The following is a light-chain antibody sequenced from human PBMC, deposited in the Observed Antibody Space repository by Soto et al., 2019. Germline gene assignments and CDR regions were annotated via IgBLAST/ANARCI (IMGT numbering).Light chain of an antibody. Sequence: DVVMTQSPLSLPVTLGQPSSISCRFRQILVHSDANTYFYWLQKRPGQSPRRLISTASDRDSGPPDSFSGSASTNDSTTNISRVAAEYVGVYYCLQALQPPRTFGQGTKVDIK. J-gene: IGKJ1*01. CDR2: TAS. CDR1: QILVHSDANTY. CDR3: LQALQPPRT. V-gene: IGKV2-30*02.